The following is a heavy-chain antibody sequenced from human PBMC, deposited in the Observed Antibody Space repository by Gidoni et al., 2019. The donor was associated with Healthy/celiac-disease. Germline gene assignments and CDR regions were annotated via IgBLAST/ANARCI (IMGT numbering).Heavy chain of an antibody. D-gene: IGHD2-15*01. Sequence: QVQLQQWGAGLLKPSETLSLTCAVSVGSFSGYSWSWNRQRPGKGLEWIGEINHIGSTNYNPSLKSRVTRSVDTSKNHFSLKLSYVTAADTAVYYCARGEGCSGGSCYSRSRRVYYFDYWGQGTLVTVSS. J-gene: IGHJ4*02. CDR1: VGSFSGYS. CDR2: INHIGST. CDR3: ARGEGCSGGSCYSRSRRVYYFDY. V-gene: IGHV4-34*01.